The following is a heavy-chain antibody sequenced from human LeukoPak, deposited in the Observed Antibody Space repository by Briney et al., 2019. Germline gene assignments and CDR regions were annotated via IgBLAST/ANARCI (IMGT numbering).Heavy chain of an antibody. D-gene: IGHD2-15*01. Sequence: PGGSLRPSCAASGFTVSSNYMSWVRQAPGKGLEWVSIIYSDGSTSYADSVTGRFTISRDNSKNALYLQMNSLRAEDTAVYYCAGQLGRSGPSYWGQGAQVTVSS. V-gene: IGHV3-66*04. J-gene: IGHJ4*02. CDR1: GFTVSSNY. CDR3: AGQLGRSGPSY. CDR2: IYSDGST.